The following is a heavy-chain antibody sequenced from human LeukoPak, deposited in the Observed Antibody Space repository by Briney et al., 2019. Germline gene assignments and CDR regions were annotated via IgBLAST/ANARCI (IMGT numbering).Heavy chain of an antibody. D-gene: IGHD6-19*01. CDR1: GFTVSSNY. Sequence: PGGSLRLSCAASGFTVSSNYMSWVRQAPGKGLEWVSIIYSGGSTYYADSVKGRFTISRDNSKNTLYLQMNSLRAEDTAVYYCATHQAPGYSSGHLDAFDIWGQGTMVTVSS. CDR2: IYSGGST. V-gene: IGHV3-66*02. CDR3: ATHQAPGYSSGHLDAFDI. J-gene: IGHJ3*02.